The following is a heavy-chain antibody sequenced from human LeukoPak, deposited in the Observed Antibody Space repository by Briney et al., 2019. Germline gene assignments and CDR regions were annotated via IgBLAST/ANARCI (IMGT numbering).Heavy chain of an antibody. CDR2: IRWNSGSI. D-gene: IGHD3-10*01. Sequence: LRLSCAASGFTFDDYAMHWVRQAPGKGLEWVSGIRWNSGSIVYADSVKGRFTISRDNAKNSLYLQMNSLRAEDMALYYCAKEEALLGDAFDIWGQGTMVTVSS. CDR1: GFTFDDYA. J-gene: IGHJ3*02. CDR3: AKEEALLGDAFDI. V-gene: IGHV3-9*03.